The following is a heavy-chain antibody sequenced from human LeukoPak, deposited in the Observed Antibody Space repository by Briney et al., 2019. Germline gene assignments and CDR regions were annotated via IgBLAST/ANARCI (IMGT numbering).Heavy chain of an antibody. CDR1: GDSFSGYY. J-gene: IGHJ5*02. CDR3: ARAHPYYYGSGSYRHWFDR. Sequence: SETLSLTCAVHGDSFSGYYCSWVRQTPGKGLEWNEEINHSGSNNYNPSLKSRVTISVDTSKTQSSMKLSSVTAADTAVYYCARAHPYYYGSGSYRHWFDRWGQGTLVTVSS. V-gene: IGHV4-34*01. D-gene: IGHD3-10*01. CDR2: INHSGSN.